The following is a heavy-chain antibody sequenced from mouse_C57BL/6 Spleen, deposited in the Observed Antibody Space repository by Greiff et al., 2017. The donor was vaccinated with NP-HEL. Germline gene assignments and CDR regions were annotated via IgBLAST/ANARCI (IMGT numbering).Heavy chain of an antibody. D-gene: IGHD1-1*01. CDR2: ISSGSSTI. CDR3: ARQDGSSHWYFDV. CDR1: GFTFSDYG. V-gene: IGHV5-17*01. J-gene: IGHJ1*03. Sequence: EVKLVESGGGLVKPGGSLKLSCAASGFTFSDYGMHWVRQAPEKGLEWVAYISSGSSTIYYADTVKGRFTISRDNAKNTLFLQMTSLRSEDTAMYYCARQDGSSHWYFDVWGTGTTVTVSS.